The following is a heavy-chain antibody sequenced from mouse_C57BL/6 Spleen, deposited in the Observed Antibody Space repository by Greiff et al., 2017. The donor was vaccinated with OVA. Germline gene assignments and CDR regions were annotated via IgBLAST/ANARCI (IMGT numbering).Heavy chain of an antibody. J-gene: IGHJ3*01. Sequence: QVQLKQSGAELVRPGSSVKLSCKASGYTFTSYWMHWVKQRPIQGLEWIGNIDPSDSETHYNQKFKDKATLTVDKSSSTAYMQLSSLTSEDSAVYYCARGGYPFAYWGQGTLVTVSA. CDR3: ARGGYPFAY. V-gene: IGHV1-52*01. D-gene: IGHD2-2*01. CDR2: IDPSDSET. CDR1: GYTFTSYW.